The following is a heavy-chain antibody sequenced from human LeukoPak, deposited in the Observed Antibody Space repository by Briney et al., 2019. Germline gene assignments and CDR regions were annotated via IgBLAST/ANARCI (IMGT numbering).Heavy chain of an antibody. J-gene: IGHJ4*02. Sequence: TSETLSLTCTVSGGSISSGSYYWSWIRQPAGKGLEWIGRIYTSGSSDYNPSLKSRVTISVDTSKNQFSLKLSSVTAADTAVYYCARDPSLDYWGQGTLVTVSS. CDR1: GGSISSGSYY. CDR2: IYTSGSS. CDR3: ARDPSLDY. V-gene: IGHV4-61*02.